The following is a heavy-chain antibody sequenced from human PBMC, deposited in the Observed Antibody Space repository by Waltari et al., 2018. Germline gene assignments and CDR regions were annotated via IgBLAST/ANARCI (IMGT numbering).Heavy chain of an antibody. CDR2: IIPIFGTA. J-gene: IGHJ3*02. CDR1: GGTFSSYA. Sequence: QVQLLQSGAEVKKPGSSVRVSCKASGGTFSSYAISWVRQSPGKGLEWMGGIIPIFGTANYAQKFQGRVTSTADESTSTAYMELSSLRSEDTAVYYCARGSQTGTEDDADAFDIWGQGTMVTVSS. V-gene: IGHV1-69*13. D-gene: IGHD1-1*01. CDR3: ARGSQTGTEDDADAFDI.